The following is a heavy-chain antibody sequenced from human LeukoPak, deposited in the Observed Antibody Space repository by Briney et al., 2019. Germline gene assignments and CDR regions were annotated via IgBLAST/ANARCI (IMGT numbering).Heavy chain of an antibody. CDR3: ARDGPLYYGPDY. V-gene: IGHV3-30-3*01. J-gene: IGHJ4*02. CDR1: GFTFSSYA. Sequence: GRSLRLSCAASGFTFSSYAMHWVRQAPGKGLEWVAVISYDGSNKYYADSVKGRFTISRDNSKNTLYLQMNSLRAEDTAVYYCARDGPLYYGPDYWGQGTLVTVSS. CDR2: ISYDGSNK. D-gene: IGHD3-10*01.